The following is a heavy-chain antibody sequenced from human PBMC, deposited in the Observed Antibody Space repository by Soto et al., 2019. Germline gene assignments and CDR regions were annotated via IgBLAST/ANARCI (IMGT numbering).Heavy chain of an antibody. CDR2: IIPILGIA. D-gene: IGHD6-6*01. Sequence: SVKVSCKASGGTFSSYTISWVRQAPGQGLEWMGRIIPILGIANYAQKFQGRVTITADKSTSTAYMELSSLRSEDTAVYYCAKGAAVIAARPNDYWGQGTLVTVSS. CDR3: AKGAAVIAARPNDY. J-gene: IGHJ4*02. CDR1: GGTFSSYT. V-gene: IGHV1-69*02.